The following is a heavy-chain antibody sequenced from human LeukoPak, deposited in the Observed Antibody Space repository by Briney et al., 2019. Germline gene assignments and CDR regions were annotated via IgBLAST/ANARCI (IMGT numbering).Heavy chain of an antibody. CDR1: GYTFTSYD. J-gene: IGHJ5*02. CDR3: ARGVLLSWSNWFDP. Sequence: ASVKVSCKASGYTFTSYDINWVRQATGQGLEWMGWMNPNSGNTGYAQKFQGRVTNTRNTSISTAYMELSSLRSEDTAVYYCARGVLLSWSNWFDPWGQGTLVTVSS. V-gene: IGHV1-8*03. CDR2: MNPNSGNT. D-gene: IGHD3-10*01.